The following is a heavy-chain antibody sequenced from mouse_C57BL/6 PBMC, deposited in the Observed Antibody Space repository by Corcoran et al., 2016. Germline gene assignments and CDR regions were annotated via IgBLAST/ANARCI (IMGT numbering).Heavy chain of an antibody. D-gene: IGHD1-1*01. Sequence: QIQLVQSGPELKKPGETVKISCKASGYTFTTYGMSWVKQAPGKGLKWMGWINTYSGVPTYADDFKGRCAFSLETSASTAYLQINNLKNEDTATYFWARWDYGSSYVYFAYGGQGTLVTVSA. V-gene: IGHV9-3*01. J-gene: IGHJ3*01. CDR2: INTYSGVP. CDR3: ARWDYGSSYVYFAY. CDR1: GYTFTTYG.